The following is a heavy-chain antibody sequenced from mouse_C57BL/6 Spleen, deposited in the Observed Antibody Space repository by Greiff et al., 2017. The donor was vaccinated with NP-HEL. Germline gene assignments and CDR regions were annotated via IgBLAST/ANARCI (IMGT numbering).Heavy chain of an antibody. CDR1: GFSLTSYA. J-gene: IGHJ2*01. V-gene: IGHV2-9-1*01. CDR2: IWTGGGT. Sequence: QVQLKESGPGLVAPSQSLSITCTVSGFSLTSYAISWVRQPPGKGLEWLGVIWTGGGTNYNSALKSRLSISKDNSKSQVFLKMNSLQTDDTARYYCARNRNYYDYDSYYFDYWGQGTTLTVSS. CDR3: ARNRNYYDYDSYYFDY. D-gene: IGHD2-4*01.